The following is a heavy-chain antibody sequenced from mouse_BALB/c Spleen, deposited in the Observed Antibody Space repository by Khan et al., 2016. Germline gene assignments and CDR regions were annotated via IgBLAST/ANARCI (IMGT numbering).Heavy chain of an antibody. CDR3: ARETVYRYDGFDY. J-gene: IGHJ2*01. D-gene: IGHD2-14*01. Sequence: EVQLQESGPGLVKPSQSLSLTCSVTGYSITSGYYWNWIRQFPGNKLEWMGYISYDGSNNYNPSLKNRISITRDTSTNQCFLKLNSVTTEDTATYYVARETVYRYDGFDYGGQGTTLTVSS. CDR2: ISYDGSN. V-gene: IGHV3-6*02. CDR1: GYSITSGYY.